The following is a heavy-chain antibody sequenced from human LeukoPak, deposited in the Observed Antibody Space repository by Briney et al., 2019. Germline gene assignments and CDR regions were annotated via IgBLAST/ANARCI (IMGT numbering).Heavy chain of an antibody. J-gene: IGHJ4*02. Sequence: ASVKVSCKASGYIFTNYGINWVRQASGQGLEWMGWISPYNGNTEYTQKFQGRVTMTTDTSTTTAYMELRSLRSDDTAMYYCVRDLPSDAVAVYWGQGTLVTVSS. D-gene: IGHD6-19*01. CDR3: VRDLPSDAVAVY. CDR1: GYIFTNYG. V-gene: IGHV1-18*01. CDR2: ISPYNGNT.